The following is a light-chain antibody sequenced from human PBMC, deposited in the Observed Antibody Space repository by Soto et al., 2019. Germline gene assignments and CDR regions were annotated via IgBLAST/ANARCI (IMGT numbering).Light chain of an antibody. V-gene: IGKV1-5*03. CDR3: QQYNTSPWT. CDR2: KAS. J-gene: IGKJ2*02. Sequence: DIQMTQSPSTLSAFVGDRVTITCRASQSISDWLAWYQQKPGKAPKLIIFKASTLESGVPSRFSGSGSGTEFTLTISSLQPDDFAIYSCQQYNTSPWTFGQGTKVEIK. CDR1: QSISDW.